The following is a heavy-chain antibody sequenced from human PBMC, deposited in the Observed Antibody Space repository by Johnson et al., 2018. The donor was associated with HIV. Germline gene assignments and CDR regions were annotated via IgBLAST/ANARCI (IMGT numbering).Heavy chain of an antibody. Sequence: VQLVESGGGLVQPGGSLRLSCAASGFTFSSYWMHWVRQAPGKGLVWVSRINSDGSSTSYADSVKGRFTISRDNAKKPMYLQINSLRAEDTDVYYCARNRPVSYGYRGAFDFWGQGTMLTVSS. CDR2: INSDGSST. CDR3: ARNRPVSYGYRGAFDF. V-gene: IGHV3-74*02. D-gene: IGHD5-18*01. CDR1: GFTFSSYW. J-gene: IGHJ3*01.